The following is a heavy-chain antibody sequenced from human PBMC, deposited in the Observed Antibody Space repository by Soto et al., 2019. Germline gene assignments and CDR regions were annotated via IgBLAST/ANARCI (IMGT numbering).Heavy chain of an antibody. CDR1: GYTFTSYA. Sequence: ASVKVSCKASGYTFTSYAIHWVRQAPGQRLEWMGWINAGNGNTKYSQKFQGRVTITRDTSASTAYMELSSLRSEDTAVYYCARDPNRHFGIDYWGQGTPVTVSS. CDR3: ARDPNRHFGIDY. V-gene: IGHV1-3*01. D-gene: IGHD3-3*01. J-gene: IGHJ4*02. CDR2: INAGNGNT.